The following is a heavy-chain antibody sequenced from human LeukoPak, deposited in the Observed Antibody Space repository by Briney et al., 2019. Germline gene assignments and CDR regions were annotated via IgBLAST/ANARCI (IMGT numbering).Heavy chain of an antibody. D-gene: IGHD6-19*01. V-gene: IGHV4-31*03. J-gene: IGHJ4*02. CDR2: IYYSGST. CDR3: ARAVRAIGCHDY. Sequence: MASQTLSLTCTVSGVSISSGGYYWRWIRQHPGKGLEWIGYIYYSGSTYYNPSLKSRITISVDTSKNQFSLKLSSVTAADTAVYYCARAVRAIGCHDYWGQGTLVTVSS. CDR1: GVSISSGGYY.